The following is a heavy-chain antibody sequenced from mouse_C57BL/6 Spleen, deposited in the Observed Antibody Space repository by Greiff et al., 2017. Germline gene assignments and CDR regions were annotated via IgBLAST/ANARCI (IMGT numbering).Heavy chain of an antibody. J-gene: IGHJ1*03. V-gene: IGHV1-64*01. D-gene: IGHD1-1*01. CDR3: GRDYGSSNWYFDV. CDR2: IHPNSGSN. CDR1: GYTFTSYW. Sequence: QVQLQQPGAELVKPGASVKLSCKASGYTFTSYWMHWVKQRPGQGLEWIGMIHPNSGSNNYNEKFKSKATLTVDKSSSTAYVQLSSLTSEDSAVYYCGRDYGSSNWYFDVWGTGTTVTVSS.